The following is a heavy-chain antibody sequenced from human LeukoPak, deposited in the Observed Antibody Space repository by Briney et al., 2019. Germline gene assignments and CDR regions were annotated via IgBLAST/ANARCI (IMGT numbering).Heavy chain of an antibody. J-gene: IGHJ4*02. CDR3: AIGHYRNIPG. Sequence: PGGSLRLSCVASGLTFSTSDTSWVRQAPGKGPEWLSLIVQSGTTYYAESVEGRFTISRDNSQNTVFMQMNSLRAEDTAVYYCAIGHYRNIPGWGQGTLVTVSS. CDR2: IVQSGTT. D-gene: IGHD1/OR15-1a*01. V-gene: IGHV3-23*01. CDR1: GLTFSTSD.